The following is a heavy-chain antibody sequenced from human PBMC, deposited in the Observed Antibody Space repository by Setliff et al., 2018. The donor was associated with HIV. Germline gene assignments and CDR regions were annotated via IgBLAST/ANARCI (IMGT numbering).Heavy chain of an antibody. CDR2: INHSGKS. J-gene: IGHJ4*02. CDR3: ATKAMIRGKPFDH. CDR1: GGSSSGYY. D-gene: IGHD3-10*01. Sequence: ETLSLTCAVYGGSSSGYYWSWLRQPPKRGLEWIGEINHSGKSNFNPSLKSRLNISVDTSKNQFSLKLNSLTAADTAVYFCATKAMIRGKPFDHWGQGMLVTVSS. V-gene: IGHV4-34*01.